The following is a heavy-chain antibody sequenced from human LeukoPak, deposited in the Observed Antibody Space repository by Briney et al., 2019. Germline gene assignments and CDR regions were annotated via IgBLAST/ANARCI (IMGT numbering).Heavy chain of an antibody. D-gene: IGHD6-13*01. CDR3: ARQYGPGYSSTWYFDY. V-gene: IGHV4-39*01. J-gene: IGHJ4*02. Sequence: SETLSLTCTVSGGSISSSAYSWRWIRQPPGKGLDWIGNIYDSGNTYYNPSPKSRATISVDTSKNQFSLKLNSVTAADTAVYYCARQYGPGYSSTWYFDYWGQGTLVTVSS. CDR1: GGSISSSAYS. CDR2: IYDSGNT.